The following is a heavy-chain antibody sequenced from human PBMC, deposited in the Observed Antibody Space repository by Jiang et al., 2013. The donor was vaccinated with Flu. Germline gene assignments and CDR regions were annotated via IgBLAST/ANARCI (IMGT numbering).Heavy chain of an antibody. D-gene: IGHD6-19*01. CDR1: GFTFSSYD. V-gene: IGHV3-13*01. CDR3: ARARGYSSGWYLYYYYGMDV. J-gene: IGHJ6*02. CDR2: IGTAGDT. Sequence: GGSLRLSCAASGFTFSSYDMHWVRQATGKGLEWVSAIGTAGDTYYPGSVKGRFTISRENAKNSLYLQMNSLRAGDTAVYYCARARGYSSGWYLYYYYGMDVWGQGTTVTVSS.